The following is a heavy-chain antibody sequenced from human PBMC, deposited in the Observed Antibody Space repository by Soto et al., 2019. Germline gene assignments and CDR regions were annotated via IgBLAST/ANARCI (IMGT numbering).Heavy chain of an antibody. CDR1: GGSISSGDYY. V-gene: IGHV4-30-4*01. Sequence: QVQLQESGPGLVKPSQTLSLTCTVSGGSISSGDYYWRWIRQPPGKGLEWIGYIYYSGSTYYNPTLKSRVTISVGACKTESSLKLSSMTAADAAVYYCARAHEDELDAWGQGTLVTVSS. CDR2: IYYSGST. D-gene: IGHD3-3*02. J-gene: IGHJ4*02. CDR3: ARAHEDELDA.